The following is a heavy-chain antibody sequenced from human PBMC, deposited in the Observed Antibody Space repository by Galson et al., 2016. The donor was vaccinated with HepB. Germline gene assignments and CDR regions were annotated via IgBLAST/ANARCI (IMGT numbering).Heavy chain of an antibody. CDR2: IIPIKGTA. Sequence: SVKVSCKASGGTFGKYVYSWVRQAPGQGLEWMGRIIPIKGTANYTQKFQDRVTITADNSASTVYMELSSLRSEDTAVYYCVRDQGRFYSSVWPFEFWGQGTPVIVSS. V-gene: IGHV1-69*04. D-gene: IGHD6-19*01. CDR1: GGTFGKYV. CDR3: VRDQGRFYSSVWPFEF. J-gene: IGHJ4*02.